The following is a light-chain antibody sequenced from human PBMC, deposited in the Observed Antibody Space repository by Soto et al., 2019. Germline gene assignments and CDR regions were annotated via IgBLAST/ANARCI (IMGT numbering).Light chain of an antibody. V-gene: IGKV3-11*01. CDR3: QQRGRT. J-gene: IGKJ1*01. CDR1: QSVNSY. CDR2: DAF. Sequence: EIVLTQSPATLSLSPGERDTLSCRASQSVNSYFAWYQQKPGQAPRLLIYDAFNRATGIPARFSGIGAGTDFTLTISSLEPEGFALYYCQQRGRTFGQGTKVEIK.